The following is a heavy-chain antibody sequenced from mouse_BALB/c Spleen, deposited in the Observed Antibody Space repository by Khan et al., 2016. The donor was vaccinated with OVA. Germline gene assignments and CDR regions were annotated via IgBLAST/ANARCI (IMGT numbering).Heavy chain of an antibody. D-gene: IGHD3-3*01. J-gene: IGHJ3*01. CDR2: ISYSGST. CDR1: GYSITSDYA. CDR3: ARGAGGRFAY. Sequence: EVKLLESGPGLVKPSQSLSLTCTVTGYSITSDYAWNWIRQFPGNKLEWMGFISYSGSTSYKSSLKSRIFITRDTSKNQFFLQLNSVTTEDTATYYCARGAGGRFAYWGQGTLVTVSA. V-gene: IGHV3-2*02.